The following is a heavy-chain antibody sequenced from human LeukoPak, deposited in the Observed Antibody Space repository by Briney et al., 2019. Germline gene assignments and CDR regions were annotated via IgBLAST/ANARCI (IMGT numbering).Heavy chain of an antibody. J-gene: IGHJ4*02. CDR2: IDSSGSST. CDR3: ARGKDWPILY. V-gene: IGHV3-11*01. Sequence: GGSLRLSCAASGFTRSDHYTTWIRQAPGKGLEWVSFIDSSGSSTYYADSVKGRFAISRDNAENSLYLQMSSLRAEDTAVYYCARGKDWPILYWGQGTLVTVSS. CDR1: GFTRSDHY. D-gene: IGHD3-9*01.